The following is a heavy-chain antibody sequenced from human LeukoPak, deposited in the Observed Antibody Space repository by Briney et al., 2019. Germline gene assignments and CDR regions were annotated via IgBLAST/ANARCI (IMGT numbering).Heavy chain of an antibody. CDR3: AREKYSSSWYISTGGRDYFDY. V-gene: IGHV4-39*07. CDR2: IYYSGST. CDR1: GGSISSGGYY. Sequence: PSETLSLTCTVSGGSISSGGYYWGWIRQPPGKGLEWIGSIYYSGSTYYNPSLKSRVTISVDTSKNQFSLKLSSVTAADTAVYYCAREKYSSSWYISTGGRDYFDYWGQGTLVTVSS. J-gene: IGHJ4*02. D-gene: IGHD6-13*01.